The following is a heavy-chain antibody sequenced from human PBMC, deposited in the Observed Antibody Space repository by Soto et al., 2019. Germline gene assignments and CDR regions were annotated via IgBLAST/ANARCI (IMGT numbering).Heavy chain of an antibody. CDR3: ARVVFTVTSFDN. D-gene: IGHD4-17*01. Sequence: PXEXLSVTYTGSGGXMSSANCDWSWIRQPPGKGLEGIGYIYYSGRTDYNPYLKIRATLSLDKSKNQFSLNISSVTAADTAVYYCARVVFTVTSFDNWGQGALGTVS. CDR2: IYYSGRT. J-gene: IGHJ4*02. V-gene: IGHV4-30-4*01. CDR1: GGXMSSANCD.